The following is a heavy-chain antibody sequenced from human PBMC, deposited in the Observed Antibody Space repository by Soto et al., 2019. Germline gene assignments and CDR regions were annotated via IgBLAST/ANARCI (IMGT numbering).Heavy chain of an antibody. CDR1: GFTFSSYA. V-gene: IGHV3-23*01. D-gene: IGHD2-15*01. CDR2: ISGSGGST. Sequence: LRLSCAASGFTFSSYAMSWVRQAPGKGLEWVSAISGSGGSTYYADSVKGRFTISRDNSKNTLYLQMNSLRAEDTAVYYCAKGSRIVVVAASDWFDPWGQGTLVTVSS. CDR3: AKGSRIVVVAASDWFDP. J-gene: IGHJ5*02.